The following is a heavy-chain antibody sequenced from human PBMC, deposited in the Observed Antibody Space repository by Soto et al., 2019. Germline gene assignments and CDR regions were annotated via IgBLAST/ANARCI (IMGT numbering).Heavy chain of an antibody. CDR1: GFTFDDYT. J-gene: IGHJ6*02. D-gene: IGHD3-10*01. CDR3: AKDRWFGELSYYYGIDV. CDR2: ISWDGGST. V-gene: IGHV3-43*01. Sequence: GGSLRLSCAASGFTFDDYTMHWVRQAPGKGLEWVSLISWDGGSTYYADSVKGRFTISRDNGKNSLYLQMNSLRTEDTAVYYCAKDRWFGELSYYYGIDVWGQGTTVTVSS.